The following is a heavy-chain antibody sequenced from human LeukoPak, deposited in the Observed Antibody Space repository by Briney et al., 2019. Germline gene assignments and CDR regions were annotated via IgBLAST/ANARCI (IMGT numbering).Heavy chain of an antibody. D-gene: IGHD3-10*01. Sequence: GASVKVSCKASGGTFSSYAISWVRQAPGQGLEWMGGIIPIFGTANYAQKFQGRVTITTDEPTSTAYMELSSLRSEDTAVYYCARVTMVRGVILHDAFDIWGQGTMVTVSS. V-gene: IGHV1-69*05. J-gene: IGHJ3*02. CDR1: GGTFSSYA. CDR2: IIPIFGTA. CDR3: ARVTMVRGVILHDAFDI.